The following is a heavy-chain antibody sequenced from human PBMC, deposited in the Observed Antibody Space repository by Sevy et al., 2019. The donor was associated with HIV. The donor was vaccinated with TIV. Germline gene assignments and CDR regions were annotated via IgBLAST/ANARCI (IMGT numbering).Heavy chain of an antibody. V-gene: IGHV3-23*01. Sequence: GGSLRLSCAASGIIFKSYVMSWVRQAPGKGLEWLSGISASGGSTYYADSVKGRFTISRDNFKSTLYLQMSILRAEETAVYYCAGAGVGAKGFDYWGQGTLSSSPQ. CDR1: GIIFKSYV. D-gene: IGHD1-26*01. CDR2: ISASGGST. J-gene: IGHJ4*02. CDR3: AGAGVGAKGFDY.